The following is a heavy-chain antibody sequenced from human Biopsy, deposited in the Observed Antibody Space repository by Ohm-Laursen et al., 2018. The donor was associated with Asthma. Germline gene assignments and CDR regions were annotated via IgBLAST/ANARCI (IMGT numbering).Heavy chain of an antibody. CDR1: GFVFSQCG. D-gene: IGHD4-23*01. J-gene: IGHJ3*02. Sequence: SLRLSCSASGFVFSQCGMHWVRQGPGKGLEWVALISSDGHNKYYKDSVKGRFTISRDNSKLRLYLEINSLRVEDSAVYYCARESGQDSGGTGAFDRWGQEIMVAVSS. CDR2: ISSDGHNK. CDR3: ARESGQDSGGTGAFDR. V-gene: IGHV3-30*03.